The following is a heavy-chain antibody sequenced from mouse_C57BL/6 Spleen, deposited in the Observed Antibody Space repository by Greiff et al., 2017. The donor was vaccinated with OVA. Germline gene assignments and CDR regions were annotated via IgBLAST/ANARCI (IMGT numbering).Heavy chain of an antibody. J-gene: IGHJ2*01. D-gene: IGHD2-10*02. CDR2: IRYSGST. CDR3: AMYACYRNYFDY. CDR1: GYSITSDY. V-gene: IGHV3-8*01. Sequence: EVMLVESGPGLAKPSQTLSLTCSVTGYSITSDYWNWIRKFPGHKLEYMGYIRYSGSTYYNPSLKRRISITRDTHKNQYYLQLNSVTTDDTATCYCAMYACYRNYFDYGGQGTTLTVSS.